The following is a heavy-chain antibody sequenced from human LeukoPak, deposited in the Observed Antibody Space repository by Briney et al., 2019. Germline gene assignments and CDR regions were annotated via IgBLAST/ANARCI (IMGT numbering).Heavy chain of an antibody. D-gene: IGHD1-26*01. CDR2: ISYDGSNK. Sequence: GGSLRLSCAASGFAFSSYGMHWVRQAPGKGLEWVAVISYDGSNKYYADSVKGRFTISRDNSKNTLYLQMNSLRAEDTAVYYCAKMGARLYYYYYGMDVWGQGTTVTVSS. CDR1: GFAFSSYG. V-gene: IGHV3-30*18. CDR3: AKMGARLYYYYYGMDV. J-gene: IGHJ6*02.